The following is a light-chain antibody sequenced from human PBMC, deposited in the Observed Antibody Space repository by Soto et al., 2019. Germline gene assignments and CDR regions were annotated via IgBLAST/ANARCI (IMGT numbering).Light chain of an antibody. CDR3: QHYNSYSEA. CDR2: DAS. V-gene: IGKV1-39*01. Sequence: DIQMTQSPSSLSASEGDRVTITCRASQSISTFLNWYQQKPGKAPKLLVYDASSLQSGVPSRFSGSGSGTDFTLTISSLQPDDFATYYCQHYNSYSEAFGQGTKVDI. J-gene: IGKJ1*01. CDR1: QSISTF.